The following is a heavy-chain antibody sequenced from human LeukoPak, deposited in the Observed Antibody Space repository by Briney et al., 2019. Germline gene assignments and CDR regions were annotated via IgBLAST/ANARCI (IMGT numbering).Heavy chain of an antibody. V-gene: IGHV3-30*04. CDR3: ARDYYDSSGYYYVPLGY. D-gene: IGHD3-22*01. J-gene: IGHJ4*02. CDR1: GFTFSSYA. CDR2: ISYDGSNK. Sequence: GGSLRLSCAASGFTFSSYAMHWVRQAPGKGLEWVAVISYDGSNKYYADSVKGRFTISRDNSKNTLYLQMNSLRAEDTAVYYCARDYYDSSGYYYVPLGYWGQGTLVTVSS.